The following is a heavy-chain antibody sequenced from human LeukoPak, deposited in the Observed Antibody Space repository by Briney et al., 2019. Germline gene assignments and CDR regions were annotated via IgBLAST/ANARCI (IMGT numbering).Heavy chain of an antibody. D-gene: IGHD5-24*01. J-gene: IGHJ6*03. CDR3: AKGGAATMRDGYNYYYYYMEV. CDR1: GITFSSHA. V-gene: IGHV3-23*01. CDR2: ISGSGGHT. Sequence: GGSLRLSCAASGITFSSHAMSWVRQAPGKGLEWVSLISGSGGHTYYGDSVKGRFTISRDNSANRLYLQMNSLRPEDTAVYYCAKGGAATMRDGYNYYYYYMEVWGRGTTVTVSS.